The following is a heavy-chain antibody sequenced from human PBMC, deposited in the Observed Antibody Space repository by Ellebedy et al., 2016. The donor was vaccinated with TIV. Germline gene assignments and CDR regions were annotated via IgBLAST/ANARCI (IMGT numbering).Heavy chain of an antibody. V-gene: IGHV4-59*12. J-gene: IGHJ3*01. Sequence: MPSETLSLTCTVSGGSISSYYWSWIRQPPGKGLEWIGYIYYSGSTNYNPSLKSRVTISVDTSKNQFSLKLSSVTPEDTAVYYCARRGAFGPLDVWGQGTMVTVSS. D-gene: IGHD3-10*01. CDR3: ARRGAFGPLDV. CDR1: GGSISSYY. CDR2: IYYSGST.